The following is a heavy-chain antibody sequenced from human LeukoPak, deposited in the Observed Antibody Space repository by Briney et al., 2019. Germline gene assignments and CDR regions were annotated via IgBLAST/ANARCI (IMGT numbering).Heavy chain of an antibody. Sequence: GASVKVSCKASRYTFTSYYMHWVRQAPGQGLEWMGIINPSGGITRYAQKFQGRVTMARDTSTSTFYMELSSLRSEDTAVYYCARRPDSYYYGMDVWGQGTTVTVSS. J-gene: IGHJ6*02. V-gene: IGHV1-46*01. CDR1: RYTFTSYY. CDR2: INPSGGIT. CDR3: ARRPDSYYYGMDV.